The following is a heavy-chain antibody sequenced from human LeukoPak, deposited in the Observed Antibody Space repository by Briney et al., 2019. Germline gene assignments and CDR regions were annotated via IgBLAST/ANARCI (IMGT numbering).Heavy chain of an antibody. CDR2: IIPIFGIA. V-gene: IGHV1-69*04. D-gene: IGHD4-23*01. J-gene: IGHJ3*02. Sequence: GASVNVSCKASGGTFSSYAISWVRQAPGQGLEGMGRIIPIFGIANYAQKFQGRVTITADKSQSTAYMELSSLRSEDTAVYYCARVNGGKLEAFDIWGQGTMVTVSS. CDR3: ARVNGGKLEAFDI. CDR1: GGTFSSYA.